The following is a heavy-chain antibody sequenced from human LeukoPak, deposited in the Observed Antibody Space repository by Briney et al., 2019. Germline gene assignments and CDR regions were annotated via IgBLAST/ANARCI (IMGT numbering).Heavy chain of an antibody. J-gene: IGHJ4*02. D-gene: IGHD3-10*01. CDR1: GFTFSDYS. Sequence: GGSLRLSCAASGFTFSDYSMSWVRQAPGKGLEWISYISSSSYSIYYSDSVKGRFTISRDNAKNSLYLQMNSLRAEDTAVYYCARYDGGSGPFDYWGQGTLVTVSS. CDR2: ISSSSYSI. V-gene: IGHV3-48*01. CDR3: ARYDGGSGPFDY.